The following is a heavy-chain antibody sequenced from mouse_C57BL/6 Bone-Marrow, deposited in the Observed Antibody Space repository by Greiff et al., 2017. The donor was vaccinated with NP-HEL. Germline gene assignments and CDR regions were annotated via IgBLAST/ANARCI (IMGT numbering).Heavy chain of an antibody. D-gene: IGHD1-1*01. Sequence: VQLQQSGAELVRPGASVKLSCTASGFNIKDDYMHWVKQRPEQGLEWIGWIDPENGDTEYASKFQGKATITADTSSNTAYLQLSSLTSEDTAVYYCTRRDYYVSSYNWYVEVWGTGTTVTVSS. CDR2: IDPENGDT. V-gene: IGHV14-4*01. CDR1: GFNIKDDY. CDR3: TRRDYYVSSYNWYVEV. J-gene: IGHJ1*03.